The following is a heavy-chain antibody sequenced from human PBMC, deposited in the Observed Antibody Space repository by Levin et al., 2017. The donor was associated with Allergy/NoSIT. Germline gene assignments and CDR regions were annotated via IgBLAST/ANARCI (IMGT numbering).Heavy chain of an antibody. Sequence: PGGSLRLSCAASGFTFSNYAMNWVRQAPGKGLEWVSTISGGVGSTYFADSVKGRFTISRDNSENTLYLQMHSLRAEDTAVYYCAKNRGYCSGGSCYLDYWGQGTLVTVSS. CDR1: GFTFSNYA. CDR3: AKNRGYCSGGSCYLDY. CDR2: ISGGVGST. V-gene: IGHV3-23*01. J-gene: IGHJ4*02. D-gene: IGHD2-15*01.